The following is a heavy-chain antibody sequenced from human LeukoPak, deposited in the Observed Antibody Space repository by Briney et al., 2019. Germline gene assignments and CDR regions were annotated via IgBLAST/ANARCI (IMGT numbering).Heavy chain of an antibody. Sequence: SETLSLTCAVSGGSSSSYYWSWIRQPAGKGLQWIGRISTGGTTNYNPSLTSRITISVDTSKNQFSLNLTSVTAADTAVYYCARELSPSRAHDYWGQGTLVTVSS. V-gene: IGHV4-4*07. CDR2: ISTGGTT. J-gene: IGHJ4*02. CDR3: ARELSPSRAHDY. CDR1: GGSSSSYY. D-gene: IGHD5-24*01.